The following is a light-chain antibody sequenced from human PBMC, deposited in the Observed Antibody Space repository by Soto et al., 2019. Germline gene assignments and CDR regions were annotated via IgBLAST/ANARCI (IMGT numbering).Light chain of an antibody. Sequence: EIVLTQSPATLSLSPGERATLSCRASQSVTTYLAWYQQKPGQAPRLLIYDASDRATGIPARFSGSGSGTDFTLTISSLEPEDFAVYYCQQRYRWPITFGGGTKVDTK. CDR2: DAS. J-gene: IGKJ4*01. V-gene: IGKV3-11*01. CDR3: QQRYRWPIT. CDR1: QSVTTY.